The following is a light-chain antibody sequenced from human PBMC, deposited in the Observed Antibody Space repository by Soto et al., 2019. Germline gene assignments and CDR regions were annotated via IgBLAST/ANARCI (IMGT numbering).Light chain of an antibody. Sequence: QSALTEPASVSGSPGQSITISCTWTSSDVGTYNLVSWYQQHPNKAPKLLIYEANKRPSGVSNRFSGSKSGNTASLTISGLQAEDEADYYCCSYATSTTYVFGSGTKVTVL. CDR3: CSYATSTTYV. CDR1: SSDVGTYNL. V-gene: IGLV2-23*01. J-gene: IGLJ1*01. CDR2: EAN.